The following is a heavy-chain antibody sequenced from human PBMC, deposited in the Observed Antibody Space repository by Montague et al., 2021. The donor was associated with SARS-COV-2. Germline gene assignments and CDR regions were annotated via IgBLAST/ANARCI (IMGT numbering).Heavy chain of an antibody. CDR2: INHSGSS. J-gene: IGHJ6*02. D-gene: IGHD5-12*01. Sequence: SETLSLTCAVYGGSFSGYYWCWIRQPPPKGLEWIGEINHSGSSNYYPLPNSRVTISVDTSKNQFSLKLISVTAADTAVYYYARVDRHWLRIPYYYYGMDVWGQGTTVTVSS. V-gene: IGHV4-34*01. CDR1: GGSFSGYY. CDR3: ARVDRHWLRIPYYYYGMDV.